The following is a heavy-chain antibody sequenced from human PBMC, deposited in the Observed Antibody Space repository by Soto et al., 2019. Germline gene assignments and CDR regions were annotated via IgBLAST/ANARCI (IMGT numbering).Heavy chain of an antibody. V-gene: IGHV3-33*01. CDR1: GFTFSSYG. D-gene: IGHD2-15*01. Sequence: QVHLVESGGGVVQPGRSLRLSCAASGFTFSSYGMHWVRQAPGKGLEWVAVIWYDGSNKYYADSVKGRFTISRDNSKNTLYLQMNSLRAEDTAVYYCARALPGDAFEIWGQGTMVTVSS. J-gene: IGHJ3*02. CDR3: ARALPGDAFEI. CDR2: IWYDGSNK.